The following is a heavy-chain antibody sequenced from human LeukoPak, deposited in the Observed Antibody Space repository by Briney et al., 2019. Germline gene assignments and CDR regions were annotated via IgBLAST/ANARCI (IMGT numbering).Heavy chain of an antibody. CDR1: GYAFTCYD. Sequence: GASVKVSCKASGYAFTCYDINWVRPATGQGLEWMGWMKPNSGNTGYAQKFQGRVTMTRNTSISTAYMELSSLRSEDTAVYYCARVQGDFWKWFDPWGQGTLVTVSS. V-gene: IGHV1-8*01. J-gene: IGHJ5*02. CDR2: MKPNSGNT. CDR3: ARVQGDFWKWFDP. D-gene: IGHD3-3*01.